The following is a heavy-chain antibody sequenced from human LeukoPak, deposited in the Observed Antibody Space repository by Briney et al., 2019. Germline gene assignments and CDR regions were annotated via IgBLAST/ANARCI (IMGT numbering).Heavy chain of an antibody. Sequence: SETLSLTCAVSGYSISSGYYWGWIRQPPGKGLEWIGSIYHSGSTYYNPSLKSRVTISVDTSKNQSSLKLSSVTAADTAVYYCARHPFDPWGQGTLVTVSS. CDR3: ARHPFDP. CDR2: IYHSGST. CDR1: GYSISSGYY. J-gene: IGHJ5*02. V-gene: IGHV4-38-2*01.